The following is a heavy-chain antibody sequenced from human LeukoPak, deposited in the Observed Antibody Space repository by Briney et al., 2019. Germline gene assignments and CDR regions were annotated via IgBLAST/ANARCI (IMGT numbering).Heavy chain of an antibody. CDR1: GFTFSSCA. J-gene: IGHJ4*01. CDR2: ISSSGGNT. Sequence: QPGGSLRLSCAASGFTFSSCAMSWVRQAPGKGLEWVSAISSSGGNTYYADSVKGRFTVSRDNSKDTLYPQMNSLRAEDTAVYYCAKGPDSSGYATSAEYWGQGTLVTVSS. D-gene: IGHD3-22*01. CDR3: AKGPDSSGYATSAEY. V-gene: IGHV3-23*01.